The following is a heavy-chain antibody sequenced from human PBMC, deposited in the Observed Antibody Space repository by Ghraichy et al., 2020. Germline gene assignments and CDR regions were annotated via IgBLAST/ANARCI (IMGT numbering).Heavy chain of an antibody. Sequence: GGSLRLSCAASGFTFSSYAMSWVRQPPGKGLEWVSGISGGGGSTYNADSVKGRFTISRDKSKNTMYLQMNSLRAEDTAVYYCAKDRSQAAVFVFDYWGQGTLVTVSS. J-gene: IGHJ4*02. CDR2: ISGGGGST. CDR3: AKDRSQAAVFVFDY. V-gene: IGHV3-23*01. CDR1: GFTFSSYA. D-gene: IGHD6-13*01.